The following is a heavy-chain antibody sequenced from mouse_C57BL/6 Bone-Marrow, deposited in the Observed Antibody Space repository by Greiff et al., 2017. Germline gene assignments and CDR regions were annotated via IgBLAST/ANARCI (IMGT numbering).Heavy chain of an antibody. CDR3: SSGSYGNLLWDYAMDY. CDR1: GYTFTSYW. V-gene: IGHV1-5*01. J-gene: IGHJ4*01. D-gene: IGHD2-1*01. Sequence: VQLKESGTVLARPGASVKMSCKTSGYTFTSYWMHWVKQRPGQGLEWIGAIYPGNSDTSYNQKFKGKAKLTAVTSASTAYMELSSLTNEDSAVYYGSSGSYGNLLWDYAMDYWGQGTSVTVSS. CDR2: IYPGNSDT.